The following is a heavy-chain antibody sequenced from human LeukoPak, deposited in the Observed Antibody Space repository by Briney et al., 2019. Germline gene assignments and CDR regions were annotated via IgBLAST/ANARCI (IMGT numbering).Heavy chain of an antibody. CDR3: ARVGHCSSTACFIDY. D-gene: IGHD2-2*01. J-gene: IGHJ4*02. V-gene: IGHV3-74*01. CDR1: GFTFSHYW. CDR2: IESDGGRT. Sequence: GGSLRLSCAASGFTFSHYWMHWVRQAPGKGLVWVSRIESDGGRTDYADSLKGRFTISSDNAKNTLYLEMNSLRAEDTAVYYCARVGHCSSTACFIDYWGQGTLVTVSS.